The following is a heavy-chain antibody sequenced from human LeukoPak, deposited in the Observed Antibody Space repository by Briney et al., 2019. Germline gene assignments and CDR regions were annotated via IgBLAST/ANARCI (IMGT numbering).Heavy chain of an antibody. J-gene: IGHJ4*02. V-gene: IGHV4-59*01. CDR3: ARVPRSGWFPSDY. CDR2: IYYSGST. Sequence: SETLSLTCTVSGGSISSYYWSWIRQPPGKGLEWIGYIYYSGSTNYNPSLKSRVTISVDTSKNQFSLKLSSVTAADTAVYYCARVPRSGWFPSDYWGQGTLVTVSS. D-gene: IGHD6-19*01. CDR1: GGSISSYY.